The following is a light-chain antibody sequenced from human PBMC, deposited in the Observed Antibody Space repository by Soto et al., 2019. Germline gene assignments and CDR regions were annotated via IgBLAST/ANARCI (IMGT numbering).Light chain of an antibody. Sequence: DIQMTQAPSSLSASVGDRVTITCRASQTVNKYVNWYQQKPGDAPKLLIYIASGLQSGVPSRFNGSGSGTDFTLNINSLQPDDVAAYFCQQTYSFPLTFGGGNKVEIK. CDR1: QTVNKY. V-gene: IGKV1-39*01. CDR2: IAS. J-gene: IGKJ4*01. CDR3: QQTYSFPLT.